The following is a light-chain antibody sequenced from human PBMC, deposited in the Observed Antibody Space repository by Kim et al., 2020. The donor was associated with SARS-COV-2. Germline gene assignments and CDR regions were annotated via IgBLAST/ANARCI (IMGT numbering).Light chain of an antibody. V-gene: IGLV2-14*03. J-gene: IGLJ1*01. CDR1: TNDVGRYKY. CDR2: DVT. CDR3: SSYTTSSTLV. Sequence: QSITISCTGTTNDVGRYKYVSWYQQRPGKAPKLIISDVTSRSSGVSNRFSGSKSANTASLTISGLQAEDEAEYYCSSYTTSSTLVFGTGTKVTVL.